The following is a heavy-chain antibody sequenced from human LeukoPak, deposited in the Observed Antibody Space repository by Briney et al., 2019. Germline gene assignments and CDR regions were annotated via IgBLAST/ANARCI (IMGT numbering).Heavy chain of an antibody. CDR2: INYNGST. Sequence: PSETLSLTCIVSGDSIRTDYWSWIRQSPGKGLEWIGYINYNGSTVYNPFLMSRVTISVDRSKNHASLKVRSVTAEDTTMYYCARLDCISDRCYNYWGLGTLVTVSS. D-gene: IGHD2-15*01. CDR3: ARLDCISDRCYNY. V-gene: IGHV4-59*08. CDR1: GDSIRTDY. J-gene: IGHJ4*02.